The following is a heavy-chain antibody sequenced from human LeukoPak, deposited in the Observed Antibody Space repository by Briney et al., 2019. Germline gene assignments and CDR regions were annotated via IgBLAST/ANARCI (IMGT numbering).Heavy chain of an antibody. D-gene: IGHD3-10*01. J-gene: IGHJ6*04. Sequence: VASVTVSCKASGYTFTGYYMHWVRQAPGQGLEWMGWINPNTGGTNYAQKFQGRVTKTRDTSISTAYMELSRLRSDDTAVYYCARDFGELFGMDVWGKGTRVTVSS. CDR2: INPNTGGT. CDR3: ARDFGELFGMDV. CDR1: GYTFTGYY. V-gene: IGHV1-2*02.